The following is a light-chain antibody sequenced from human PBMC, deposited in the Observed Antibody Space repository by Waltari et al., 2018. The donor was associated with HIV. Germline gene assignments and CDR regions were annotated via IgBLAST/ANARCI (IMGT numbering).Light chain of an antibody. J-gene: IGLJ2*01. CDR3: QSYDSSLGVV. V-gene: IGLV1-40*01. CDR2: GNS. Sequence: GAPGQRVTISCTGSSSNIGAGYDVHWYQQLPGTAPKLLIYGNSNRPSGVPDRFSGSKSGTSASLAITGLQAEDEADYYCQSYDSSLGVVFGGGTKLTVL. CDR1: SSNIGAGYD.